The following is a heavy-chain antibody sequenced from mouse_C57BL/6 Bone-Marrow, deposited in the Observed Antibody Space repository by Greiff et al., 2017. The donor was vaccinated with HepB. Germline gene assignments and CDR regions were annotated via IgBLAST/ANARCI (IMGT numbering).Heavy chain of an antibody. Sequence: QVQLQQSGAELVKPGASVKLSCKASGYTFTSYWMQWVKQRPGQGLEWIGEIDPSDSYTNYNQKFKGKATLTVDTSSSTAYMQLSSLTSEDSAVYYCAREATTVVADYWGQGTTLTVSS. CDR1: GYTFTSYW. D-gene: IGHD1-1*01. CDR3: AREATTVVADY. J-gene: IGHJ2*01. V-gene: IGHV1-50*01. CDR2: IDPSDSYT.